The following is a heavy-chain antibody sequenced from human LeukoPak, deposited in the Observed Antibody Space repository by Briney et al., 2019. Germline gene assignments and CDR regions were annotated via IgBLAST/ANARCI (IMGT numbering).Heavy chain of an antibody. CDR2: IRYDGSNK. D-gene: IGHD3-3*01. Sequence: GGSLRLSCAASGFTFSSYGMHWVRQAPGKGLEWVAFIRYDGSNKYYADSVKGRFTISRDNSKNTLYLQMNSLRAEDTAVYYCARAFPLPDFWSGYSRTPNIDYWGQGTLVTVSS. J-gene: IGHJ4*02. CDR1: GFTFSSYG. CDR3: ARAFPLPDFWSGYSRTPNIDY. V-gene: IGHV3-30*02.